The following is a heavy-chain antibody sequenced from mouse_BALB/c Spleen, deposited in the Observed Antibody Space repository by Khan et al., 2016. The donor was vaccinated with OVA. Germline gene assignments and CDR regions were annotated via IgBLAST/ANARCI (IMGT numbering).Heavy chain of an antibody. J-gene: IGHJ2*01. Sequence: VQLQQSGAELVRPGTSVKLSCKTSGYIFTSYWIHWVKQRSGQGLEWIARIYPGTDNTYYNEKFKDRATLTADKSSSTAYFQLSSLTAEVLAVDFCAREEAVYYFDYWGQGTTLTVSS. CDR3: AREEAVYYFDY. CDR1: GYIFTSYW. CDR2: IYPGTDNT. D-gene: IGHD3-3*01. V-gene: IGHV1S132*01.